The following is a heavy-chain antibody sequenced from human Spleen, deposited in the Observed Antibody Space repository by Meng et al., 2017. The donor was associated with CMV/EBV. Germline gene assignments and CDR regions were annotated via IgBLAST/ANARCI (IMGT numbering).Heavy chain of an antibody. CDR3: ARGRMYYYGSGSYGL. D-gene: IGHD3-10*01. CDR1: GFTFSSYS. Sequence: GGSLRLSCAASGFTFSSYSMNWIRQAPGKGLEWVSSISSSSSYIYYADSVKGRFTISRDNAKNSLYLQMNSLRAEDTAVYYCARGRMYYYGSGSYGLWGQGTLVTVSS. V-gene: IGHV3-21*01. CDR2: ISSSSSYI. J-gene: IGHJ4*02.